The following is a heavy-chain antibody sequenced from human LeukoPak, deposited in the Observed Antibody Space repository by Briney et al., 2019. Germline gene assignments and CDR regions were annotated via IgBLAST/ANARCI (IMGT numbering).Heavy chain of an antibody. D-gene: IGHD3-3*01. CDR3: ASLPYYDFWSGRYYYMDV. CDR2: IYYSRST. CDR1: GGSISSYY. Sequence: SETLSLTCTVSGGSISSYYWSWIRQPPGKGLEWIGYIYYSRSTNYNPSLKSRVTISVDTSKNQFSLKLSSVTAADTAVYYCASLPYYDFWSGRYYYMDVWGKGTTVTVSS. V-gene: IGHV4-59*01. J-gene: IGHJ6*03.